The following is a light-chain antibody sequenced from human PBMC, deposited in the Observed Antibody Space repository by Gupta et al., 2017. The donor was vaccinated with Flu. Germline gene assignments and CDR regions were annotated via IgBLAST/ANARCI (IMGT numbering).Light chain of an antibody. J-gene: IGKJ1*01. CDR1: QSVLYTSNNYNY. CDR2: GAS. V-gene: IGKV4-1*01. CDR3: QQYHTTPRT. Sequence: VWTHPPASLSLLLGERAPLNCKSSQSVLYTSNNYNYLAWYQHKPGQPPKLLLYGASTRECGVPDRFSGSGSGTDFTLAISRLEAEDAAVYYCQQYHTTPRTFGQGTKVEIK.